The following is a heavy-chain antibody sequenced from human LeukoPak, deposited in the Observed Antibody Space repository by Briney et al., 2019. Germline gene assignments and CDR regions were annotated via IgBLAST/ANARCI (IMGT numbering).Heavy chain of an antibody. V-gene: IGHV3-21*01. J-gene: IGHJ4*02. CDR1: GFTFSSYS. Sequence: PGGSLRLSCEASGFTFSSYSMNWVRQAPGKGLEWVSSISSSGSHMYYADSVKGRFTISRDNAKNSLYLQMNSLRAEDTAVYYCARLTFGGVIGFDYWGQGTLVTVSS. CDR3: ARLTFGGVIGFDY. CDR2: ISSSGSHM. D-gene: IGHD3-16*02.